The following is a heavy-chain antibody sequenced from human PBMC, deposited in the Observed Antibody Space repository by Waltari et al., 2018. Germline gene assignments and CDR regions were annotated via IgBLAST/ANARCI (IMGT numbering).Heavy chain of an antibody. J-gene: IGHJ4*02. D-gene: IGHD4-17*01. CDR1: GGSFSGYY. V-gene: IGHV4-34*01. CDR2: SNHSGST. Sequence: QVQLQESGPGLVKPSETLSLTCAVYGGSFSGYYWSWIRQPPGKGLEWIGESNHSGSTNYNPSLKSRVTISIDTSKNQFSLKLSSVTAADTAVYYCARAYGGNSRYFDYWGQGTLVTVSS. CDR3: ARAYGGNSRYFDY.